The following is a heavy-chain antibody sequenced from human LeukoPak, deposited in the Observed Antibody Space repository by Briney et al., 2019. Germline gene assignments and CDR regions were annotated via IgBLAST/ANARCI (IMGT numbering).Heavy chain of an antibody. D-gene: IGHD3-9*01. CDR3: AKDQLRYFDWLPYFDY. J-gene: IGHJ4*02. CDR2: ISSSSSYT. Sequence: GGSLRLSCAASGFTFSSYSMNWARQAPGKGLEWVSSISSSSSYTYYADSVKGRFTISRDNSKDTLYLQMNSLRAEDTAVYYCAKDQLRYFDWLPYFDYWGQGTLVTVSS. V-gene: IGHV3-21*04. CDR1: GFTFSSYS.